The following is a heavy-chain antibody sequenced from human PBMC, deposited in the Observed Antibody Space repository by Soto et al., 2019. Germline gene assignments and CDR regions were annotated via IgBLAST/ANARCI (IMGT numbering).Heavy chain of an antibody. J-gene: IGHJ4*02. V-gene: IGHV1-18*01. D-gene: IGHD1-7*01. CDR1: GYTFTSYG. CDR2: ISAYNGNT. CDR3: ARGSFGLELRPAWPGWEFDY. Sequence: GASVKVSFKASGYTFTSYGISWVRQAPGQGLEWMGWISAYNGNTNYAQKLQGRVTMTTDTSTSTAYMELRSLRSDDTAVYYCARGSFGLELRPAWPGWEFDYWGQGTLVTVSS.